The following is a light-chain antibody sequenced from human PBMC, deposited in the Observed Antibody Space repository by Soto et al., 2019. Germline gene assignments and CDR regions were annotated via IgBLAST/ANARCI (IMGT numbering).Light chain of an antibody. Sequence: EIVLTQSPGTLSLSPGERATLSCRSSQSVSSSYLAWYQQKPGQAPRLLIYGASSRATGIPDRFSGSGSGXXXXXXXXXLEPXDFXXXXXXXYGSSSVTLGGGTKVEIK. CDR3: XXYGSSSVT. CDR1: QSVSSSY. V-gene: IGKV3-20*01. J-gene: IGKJ4*01. CDR2: GAS.